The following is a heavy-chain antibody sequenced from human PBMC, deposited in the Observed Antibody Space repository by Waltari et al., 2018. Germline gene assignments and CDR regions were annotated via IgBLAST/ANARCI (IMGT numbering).Heavy chain of an antibody. V-gene: IGHV3-23*05. CDR1: GFDSSPYA. CDR3: AKDSGYSMIRGRENS. CDR2: IDNSGETT. D-gene: IGHD3-10*01. Sequence: AYLLESGGGLVQPGGSLRLSCVGAGFDSSPYAMSWVRQAPGKGLEWVSGIDNSGETTYYVGSVKGRFTISRDDSRNTVYLHMTTLRGDDTAVYYCAKDSGYSMIRGRENSWGQGTLVIVSS. J-gene: IGHJ4*02.